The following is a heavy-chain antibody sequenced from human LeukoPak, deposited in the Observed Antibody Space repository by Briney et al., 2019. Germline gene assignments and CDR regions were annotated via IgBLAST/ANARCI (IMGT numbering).Heavy chain of an antibody. V-gene: IGHV5-51*01. CDR1: GYSFTSYW. D-gene: IGHD4-17*01. CDR2: IYPGDSDT. J-gene: IGHJ4*02. Sequence: GESLKISCKGSGYSFTSYWIGWVRQMPGKGLEWMGIIYPGDSDTRYSPSFQGQVTISADKSISTAYLQWSSLKASDTAMYYCARRSVQGYGDYSRPFFDYWGQGTLVTVSS. CDR3: ARRSVQGYGDYSRPFFDY.